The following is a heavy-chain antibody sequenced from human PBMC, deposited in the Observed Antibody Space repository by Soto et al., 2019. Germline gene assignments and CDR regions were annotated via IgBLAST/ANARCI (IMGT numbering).Heavy chain of an antibody. Sequence: SETLSLTCAVYGGSFSGYYWTWIRQAPGKGLEWIGEINHSGGTNYNSSLKSRVIISVDTSKNQFSLILYSVTAADTAVYFCARDSVSLKLFDYWGQGIQVTVSS. CDR1: GGSFSGYY. CDR2: INHSGGT. D-gene: IGHD3-10*01. CDR3: ARDSVSLKLFDY. V-gene: IGHV4-34*01. J-gene: IGHJ4*02.